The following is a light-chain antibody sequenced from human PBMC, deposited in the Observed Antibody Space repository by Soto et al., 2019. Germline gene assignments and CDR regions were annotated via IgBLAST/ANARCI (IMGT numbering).Light chain of an antibody. J-gene: IGKJ4*01. CDR2: DVS. CDR3: QQYDKQPVT. V-gene: IGKV1-33*01. CDR1: QSISSY. Sequence: DIQMTQSPSSLSASVGDRVTITCRASQSISSYLNWYQQKPGKAPKLLIYDVSNLQPGVASRFSGSGSGTDFTFTISTLQPEDIGTFYCQQYDKQPVTFGGGTKVDI.